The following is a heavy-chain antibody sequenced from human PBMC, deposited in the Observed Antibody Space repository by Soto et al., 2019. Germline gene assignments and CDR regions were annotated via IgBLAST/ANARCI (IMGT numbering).Heavy chain of an antibody. CDR1: GGSISSGGYY. J-gene: IGHJ6*02. V-gene: IGHV4-31*03. D-gene: IGHD4-17*01. CDR3: ARDAATTVTTGGSDYYYYYGMDV. CDR2: IYYSGST. Sequence: PSETLSLTCTVSGGSISSGGYYWGWIRQHPGKGLEWIGYIYYSGSTYYNPSLKSRVTISVDTSKNQFSLKLSSVTAADTAVYYCARDAATTVTTGGSDYYYYYGMDVWGQGTTVTVSS.